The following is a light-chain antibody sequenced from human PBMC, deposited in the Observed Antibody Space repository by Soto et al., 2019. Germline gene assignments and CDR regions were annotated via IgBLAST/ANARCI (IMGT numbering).Light chain of an antibody. CDR3: QQFGTSPLYT. CDR1: QTFGRTY. J-gene: IGKJ2*01. Sequence: ESVLTQSQGTLSLSPGERVTLSCRASQTFGRTYLAWYQQKPGQSPRLLIYDASSRATGIPDRFSGSGSGTDFTLTISRLEPEDLAVYYCQQFGTSPLYTFGQGTKLEIK. V-gene: IGKV3-20*01. CDR2: DAS.